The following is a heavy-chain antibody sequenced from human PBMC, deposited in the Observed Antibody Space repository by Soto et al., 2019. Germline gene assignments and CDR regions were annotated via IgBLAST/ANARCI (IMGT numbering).Heavy chain of an antibody. D-gene: IGHD6-19*01. CDR2: VSHDGRNT. V-gene: IGHV3-30*18. CDR3: EKGGRQWLVTSDFNY. CDR1: GFTFSDYA. Sequence: VQLVESGGGVVQPGRSLRLSCAASGFTFSDYAMHWLRQAPGMGLVWVAVVSHDGRNTHYADSVKGRFTISRDRSKNTVSLEMASRRAEDTAVYYCEKGGRQWLVTSDFNYWGQGALVTVSS. J-gene: IGHJ4*02.